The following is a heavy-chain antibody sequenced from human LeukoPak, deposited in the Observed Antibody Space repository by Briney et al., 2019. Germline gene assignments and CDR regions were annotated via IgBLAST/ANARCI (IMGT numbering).Heavy chain of an antibody. Sequence: PGGSLRLSCAASGFTFSSYAMSWVRQAPGKGLEWVSAISGSGGSTYYADSVKGRFTISRDNSKNTLYLQMNSLRAEDTAVYYCAKARHYYHSSGYLDYWGQGTLVTVSS. V-gene: IGHV3-23*01. D-gene: IGHD3-22*01. J-gene: IGHJ4*02. CDR1: GFTFSSYA. CDR2: ISGSGGST. CDR3: AKARHYYHSSGYLDY.